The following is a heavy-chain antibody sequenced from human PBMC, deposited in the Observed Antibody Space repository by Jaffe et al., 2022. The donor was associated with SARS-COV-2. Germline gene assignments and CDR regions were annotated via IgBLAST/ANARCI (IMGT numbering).Heavy chain of an antibody. J-gene: IGHJ6*02. CDR2: IWYDGSNK. D-gene: IGHD5-18*01. V-gene: IGHV3-33*01. CDR3: ARDAIQLWLSLTGGAYGMDV. Sequence: QVQLVESGGGVVQPGRSLRLSCAASGFTFSSYGMHWVRQAPGKGLEWVAVIWYDGSNKYYADSVKGRFTISRDNSKNTLDLQMNSLRAEDTAVYYCARDAIQLWLSLTGGAYGMDVWGQGTTVTVSS. CDR1: GFTFSSYG.